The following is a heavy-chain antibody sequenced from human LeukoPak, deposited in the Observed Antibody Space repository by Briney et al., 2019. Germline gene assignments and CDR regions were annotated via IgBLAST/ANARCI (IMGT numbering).Heavy chain of an antibody. CDR1: GYTFTAYY. V-gene: IGHV1-2*02. J-gene: IGHJ3*02. CDR2: INPNSGGT. Sequence: GASVKVSCRASGYTFTAYYMHWVRQAPGQGLEWMGWINPNSGGTNYAQKLQGRVTMTTDTSTSTAYMELRSLRSDDTAVYYCAKDYSSSRALRAFDIWGQGTMVTVSS. D-gene: IGHD6-6*01. CDR3: AKDYSSSRALRAFDI.